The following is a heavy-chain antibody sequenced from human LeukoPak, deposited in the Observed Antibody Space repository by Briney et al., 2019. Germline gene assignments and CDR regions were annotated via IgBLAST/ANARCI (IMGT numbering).Heavy chain of an antibody. J-gene: IGHJ6*02. CDR2: IYTSGST. CDR1: GDSISSYY. Sequence: SETLSLTCTVSGDSISSYYWSWIRQPAGKGLEWIGRIYTSGSTNYNPSLKSRVTMSVDTSKNQFSLKLSSVTAADTAVYYCARDQGSGYYSPYGMDVWGQGTTVTVSS. CDR3: ARDQGSGYYSPYGMDV. V-gene: IGHV4-4*07. D-gene: IGHD3-22*01.